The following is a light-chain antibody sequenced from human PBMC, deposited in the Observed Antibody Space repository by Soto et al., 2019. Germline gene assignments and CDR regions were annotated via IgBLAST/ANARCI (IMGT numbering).Light chain of an antibody. J-gene: IGKJ4*01. CDR1: QSVSSN. CDR2: GAS. CDR3: QQRSNWPLT. V-gene: IGKV3D-20*02. Sequence: IVMTQTPATLSVSPGERATLSCRASQSVSSNLAWYQQKPGQAPRLLIYGASSRATGIPDRFSGSGSGTDFTLTISRLEPEDVAVYYCQQRSNWPLTFGGGTKVDIK.